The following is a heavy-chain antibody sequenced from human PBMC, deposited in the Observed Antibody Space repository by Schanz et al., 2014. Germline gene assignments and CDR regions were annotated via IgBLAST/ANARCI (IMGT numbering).Heavy chain of an antibody. CDR1: GFTFSSYT. CDR2: ISGSGGST. Sequence: EVQLLESGGGLVRPGGSLRLSCAASGFTFSSYTMNWVRQAPGKGLEWVSAISGSGGSTVYADSVKGRFTISRDNSNNTEFQQMSSLRAEDAVVYYCAKDFFISVARGVIISHDAIDIWGQGTKVTVSS. CDR3: AKDFFISVARGVIISHDAIDI. J-gene: IGHJ3*02. D-gene: IGHD3-10*01. V-gene: IGHV3-23*01.